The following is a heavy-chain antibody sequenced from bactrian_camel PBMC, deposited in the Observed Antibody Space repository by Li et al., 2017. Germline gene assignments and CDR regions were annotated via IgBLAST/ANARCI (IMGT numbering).Heavy chain of an antibody. Sequence: HVQLVESGGGSVQAGGSLRLSCAASEYYRTYCMGWIRQSPGNEREVLAAIYTRDGTAHYADSVKGRFTISHDNANDTTFLQMNGLMPEDSAMYYCAAKSPGGGWYSPGSYNYWGQGTQVTVS. CDR2: IYTRDGTA. V-gene: IGHV3S1*01. D-gene: IGHD6*01. J-gene: IGHJ4*01. CDR3: AAKSPGGGWYSPGSYNY. CDR1: EYYRTYC.